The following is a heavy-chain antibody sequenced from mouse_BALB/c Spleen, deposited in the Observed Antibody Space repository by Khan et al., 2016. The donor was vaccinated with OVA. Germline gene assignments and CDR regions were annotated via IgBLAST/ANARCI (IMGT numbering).Heavy chain of an antibody. J-gene: IGHJ1*01. D-gene: IGHD2-13*01. CDR1: GFSLISYA. CDR2: IWAGGST. Sequence: QVQLKQSGPGLVAPSQSLSITCTVSGFSLISYAVHWVRQPPGKGLEWLGVIWAGGSTNYNSALMSRLSISKDNSKSQVFLKMNSLQIDDTAMYYCARNFDDSVGYCEVWGAGTTVTVSS. V-gene: IGHV2-9*02. CDR3: ARNFDDSVGYCEV.